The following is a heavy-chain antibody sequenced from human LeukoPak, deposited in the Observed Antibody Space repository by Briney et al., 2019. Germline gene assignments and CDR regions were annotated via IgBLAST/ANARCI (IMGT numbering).Heavy chain of an antibody. Sequence: SETLSLTCTVSGGSISSSSYYWGWIRQPPGKGLEWIGSIYYSGSTYYNPSLKSRVTISVDTSKNQFSLKLSSVTAADTAVYYCARAISDFWSGYLFDYWGQGTLVTVSS. J-gene: IGHJ4*02. CDR1: GGSISSSSYY. CDR3: ARAISDFWSGYLFDY. V-gene: IGHV4-39*07. CDR2: IYYSGST. D-gene: IGHD3-3*01.